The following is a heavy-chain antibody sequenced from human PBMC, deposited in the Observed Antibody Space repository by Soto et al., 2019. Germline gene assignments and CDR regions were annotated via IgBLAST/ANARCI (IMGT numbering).Heavy chain of an antibody. CDR2: IYYSGST. CDR1: GGSITSYY. D-gene: IGHD3-22*01. V-gene: IGHV4-59*01. Sequence: SETLSLTCTVSGGSITSYYWSWIRQPPGKGLEWIGYIYYSGSTNYNPSLKSRVTMSIDTSKNQFSLKLSSVTAADTAVYYCVSAIVVPYFDYWGQGTLVTVS. CDR3: VSAIVVPYFDY. J-gene: IGHJ4*02.